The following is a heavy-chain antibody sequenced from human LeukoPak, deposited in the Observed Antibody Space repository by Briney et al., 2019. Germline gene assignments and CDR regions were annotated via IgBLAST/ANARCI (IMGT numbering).Heavy chain of an antibody. CDR1: GYTFTSYY. CDR2: INPNSGIT. Sequence: PGASVKVSCKASGYTFTSYYMHWVRQAPGQGLEWMGWINPNSGITVYAQKFQGRVTITRNPSISTAYMELSSLRSEDTAVYYCARDKGTSYLSSFDYWGQGTLVTVSS. J-gene: IGHJ4*02. V-gene: IGHV1-8*03. D-gene: IGHD6-6*01. CDR3: ARDKGTSYLSSFDY.